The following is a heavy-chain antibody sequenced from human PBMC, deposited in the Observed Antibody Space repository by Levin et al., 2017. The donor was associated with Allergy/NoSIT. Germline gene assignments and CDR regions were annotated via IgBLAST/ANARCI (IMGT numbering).Heavy chain of an antibody. CDR3: AREDSGTYGMDG. CDR2: IYYSGST. D-gene: IGHD2-15*01. CDR1: GGSVSSGSYY. V-gene: IGHV4-61*01. J-gene: IGHJ6*02. Sequence: SQTLSLTCTVSGGSVSSGSYYWSWIRQPPGKGLEWIGYIYYSGSTNYNPSLKSRVTISVDTSKNQFSLKLSSVTAADTAVYYCAREDSGTYGMDGWGQGTTVTVSS.